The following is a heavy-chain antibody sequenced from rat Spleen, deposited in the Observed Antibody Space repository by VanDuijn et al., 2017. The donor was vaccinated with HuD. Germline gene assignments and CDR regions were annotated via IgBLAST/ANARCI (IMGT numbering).Heavy chain of an antibody. CDR2: ISYDGNGT. Sequence: EVRLVESGGGLVQPGRSLKLSCAASGFTFSNYGMAWVRQAPTKGLEWVATISYDGNGTYYRDSVKGRFTISRDNAKSSLYLQMNSLRSEDTATYYCTRVGDSRGFAYWGQGTLVTVSS. CDR1: GFTFSNYG. V-gene: IGHV5-29*01. CDR3: TRVGDSRGFAY. J-gene: IGHJ3*01. D-gene: IGHD1-1*01.